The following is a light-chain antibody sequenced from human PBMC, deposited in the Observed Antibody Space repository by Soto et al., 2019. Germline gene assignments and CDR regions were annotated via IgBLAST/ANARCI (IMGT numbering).Light chain of an antibody. CDR1: SSDVGRYNY. J-gene: IGLJ2*01. V-gene: IGLV2-14*01. CDR3: SSYTGVITTLVA. Sequence: QSALTQPASVSGSPGQSITISCTGTSSDVGRYNYVSWYQHHPGKAPKLMIYAVNNRPSGVSDRFSGFKSGNTASLTISGLQAEDEADYYCSSYTGVITTLVAFGGGTKLTVL. CDR2: AVN.